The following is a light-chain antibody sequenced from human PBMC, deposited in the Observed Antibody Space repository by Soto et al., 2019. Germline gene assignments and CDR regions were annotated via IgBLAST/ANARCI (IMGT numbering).Light chain of an antibody. Sequence: DIQMTQSPSSLCAAVGDRVTITCRASQNITNCLNWYQQKPGKAPHLLIYTASNLQSGVPSRFSGSGSGTDLTLTINSPQCEDFATFYCQQSYSTPRTFGQGTKLEI. J-gene: IGKJ2*01. CDR3: QQSYSTPRT. V-gene: IGKV1-39*01. CDR1: QNITNC. CDR2: TAS.